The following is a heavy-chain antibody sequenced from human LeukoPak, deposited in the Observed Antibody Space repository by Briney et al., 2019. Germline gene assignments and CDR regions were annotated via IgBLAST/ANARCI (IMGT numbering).Heavy chain of an antibody. V-gene: IGHV3-21*01. Sequence: PGGSLRLPCAASGFTFSSYSMTWVRQAPGKGLEWVSSISSSSSYIYYADSVKGRFTISRDNAKNSLYLQMNSLRAEDTAVYYCARDRILWAAAEAWFDPWGQGTLVTVSS. J-gene: IGHJ5*02. CDR3: ARDRILWAAAEAWFDP. CDR1: GFTFSSYS. CDR2: ISSSSSYI. D-gene: IGHD3-10*01.